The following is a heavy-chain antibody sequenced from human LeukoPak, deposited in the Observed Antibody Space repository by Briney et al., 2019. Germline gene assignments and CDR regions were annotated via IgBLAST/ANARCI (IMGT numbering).Heavy chain of an antibody. D-gene: IGHD3-10*01. CDR2: IRYDESNK. Sequence: GGSLRLSCAASGLTFSSNGMHWVRQAPGKGLEWVAFIRYDESNKYYADSVKGRFTISRDDSKNTVYLQMNSLRAEDTAVYYCAISRGRWEILDYWGQGTLVTVSS. V-gene: IGHV3-30*02. CDR3: AISRGRWEILDY. J-gene: IGHJ4*02. CDR1: GLTFSSNG.